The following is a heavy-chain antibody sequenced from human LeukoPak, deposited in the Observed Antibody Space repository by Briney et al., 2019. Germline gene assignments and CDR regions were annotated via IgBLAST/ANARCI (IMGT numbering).Heavy chain of an antibody. Sequence: GGSLRLSCAASGLTLDDYGMHWVRQAPGKGLEWVSGISWNSVSITYADSVKGRFTISRDNAKNSLYLQMNSLRADDTALYYCTRRKGRVSGNGPLDYWGQGTLVTVSS. CDR1: GLTLDDYG. D-gene: IGHD6-25*01. J-gene: IGHJ4*02. CDR3: TRRKGRVSGNGPLDY. CDR2: ISWNSVSI. V-gene: IGHV3-9*01.